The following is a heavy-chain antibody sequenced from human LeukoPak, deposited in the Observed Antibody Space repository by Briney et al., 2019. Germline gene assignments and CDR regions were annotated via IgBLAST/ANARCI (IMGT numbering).Heavy chain of an antibody. Sequence: PSETLSLTCTVSGGSISSYYWSWIRQPPWKGLEWIGYIYYSGSTNYNPSLKSRVTISVDTSKNQFSLKLSSVTAADTAVYYCARVVRAAAGTLGNDYWGQGTLVTVSS. CDR3: ARVVRAAAGTLGNDY. J-gene: IGHJ4*02. CDR2: IYYSGST. V-gene: IGHV4-59*01. D-gene: IGHD6-13*01. CDR1: GGSISSYY.